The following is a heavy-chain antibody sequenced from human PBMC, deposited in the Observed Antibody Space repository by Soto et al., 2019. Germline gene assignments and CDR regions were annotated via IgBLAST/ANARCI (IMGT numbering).Heavy chain of an antibody. J-gene: IGHJ6*03. D-gene: IGHD6-13*01. Sequence: GGSLRLSCAASGFTFSSYWMSWVRQAPGKGLEWVANIKQDGSEKYYVDSVKGRFTISRDNAKNSLYLQMNSLRAEDTAVYYCAREEQLPAVPEYHYMDVWGKGTTVTVSS. CDR2: IKQDGSEK. CDR1: GFTFSSYW. CDR3: AREEQLPAVPEYHYMDV. V-gene: IGHV3-7*01.